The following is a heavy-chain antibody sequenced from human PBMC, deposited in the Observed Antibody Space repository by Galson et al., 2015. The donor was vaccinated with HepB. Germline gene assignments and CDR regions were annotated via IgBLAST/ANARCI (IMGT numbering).Heavy chain of an antibody. Sequence: SVKVSCKASGFTCTSSAMQWVRQARGQRLEWIGWIVVGSGNTNYAQKFQERVTITRDMSTSTAYMELSSLRSEDTAVYYCAGPGIAAAGPTYYYYGMDVWGQGTTVTVSS. CDR2: IVVGSGNT. V-gene: IGHV1-58*02. CDR1: GFTCTSSA. CDR3: AGPGIAAAGPTYYYYGMDV. D-gene: IGHD6-13*01. J-gene: IGHJ6*02.